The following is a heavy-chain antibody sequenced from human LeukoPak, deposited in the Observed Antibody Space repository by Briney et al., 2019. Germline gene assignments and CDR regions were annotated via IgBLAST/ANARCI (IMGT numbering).Heavy chain of an antibody. V-gene: IGHV4-38-2*02. D-gene: IGHD6-13*01. CDR1: GYSISSGYS. CDR2: IYHSGST. J-gene: IGHJ4*02. Sequence: PSETLSLTCTVSGYSISSGYSWGWIRQPPGKGLEWIGSIYHSGSTYYNPSLKSRVTISVDTSKNQFSLKLSSVTAADTAVYYCARLGIAAAGMRNFDYWGQGTLVTVSS. CDR3: ARLGIAAAGMRNFDY.